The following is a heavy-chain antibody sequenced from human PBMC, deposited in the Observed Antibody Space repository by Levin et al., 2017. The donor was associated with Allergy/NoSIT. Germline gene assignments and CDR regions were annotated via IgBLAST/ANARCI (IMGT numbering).Heavy chain of an antibody. J-gene: IGHJ4*02. Sequence: GGSLRLSCAASGFTFSDAWMSWVRQAPGKGLEWVGRIKSKSEGGTTDYTAPVKGRFTISRDDSKNTLYLQMNSLKTEDTAVYYCQMNLDCWGQGTLVTVSS. V-gene: IGHV3-15*01. CDR2: IKSKSEGGTT. CDR1: GFTFSDAW. CDR3: QMNLDC. D-gene: IGHD1-14*01.